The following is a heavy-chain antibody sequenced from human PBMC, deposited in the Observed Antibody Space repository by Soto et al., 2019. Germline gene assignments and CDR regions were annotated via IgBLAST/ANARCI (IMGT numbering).Heavy chain of an antibody. D-gene: IGHD2-15*01. CDR2: MNPNSGNT. Sequence: ASVKVSCKASGYTFTSYDINWVRQATGQGLEWMGWMNPNSGNTGYAQKIQGRVTMTRNTSISTAYMELSSLRSEDTAVYYCARSMVAAANWFDPWGQGTLVTVSS. CDR1: GYTFTSYD. J-gene: IGHJ5*02. V-gene: IGHV1-8*01. CDR3: ARSMVAAANWFDP.